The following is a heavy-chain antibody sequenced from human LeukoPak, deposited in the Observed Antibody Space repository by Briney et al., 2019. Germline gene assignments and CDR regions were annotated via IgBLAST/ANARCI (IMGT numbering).Heavy chain of an antibody. CDR1: GGTFSRYA. J-gene: IGHJ4*02. CDR3: ARGWGSNYFDY. D-gene: IGHD2-21*01. Sequence: ASVKVSCKASGGTFSRYAISWVRQAPGQGLEWMGGIIPIFGTANYAQKFQGRVTITTDESTSTAYMELSSLRSEDTAVYYCARGWGSNYFDYWGQGTLVTVSS. CDR2: IIPIFGTA. V-gene: IGHV1-69*05.